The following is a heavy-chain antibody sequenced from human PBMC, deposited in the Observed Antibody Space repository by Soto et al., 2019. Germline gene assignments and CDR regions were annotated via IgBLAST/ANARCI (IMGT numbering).Heavy chain of an antibody. Sequence: SVKVSCKASGGFVRSDPISWVRQAPGQGPEWIGGIIPVFGSPTYAEKFQGRVTITADESSRTAYLELTSLKSEDTAVYFCAKGEGQWELPLWGQGTQVTVSS. V-gene: IGHV1-69*13. D-gene: IGHD1-7*01. CDR3: AKGEGQWELPL. J-gene: IGHJ4*02. CDR2: IIPVFGSP. CDR1: GGFVRSDP.